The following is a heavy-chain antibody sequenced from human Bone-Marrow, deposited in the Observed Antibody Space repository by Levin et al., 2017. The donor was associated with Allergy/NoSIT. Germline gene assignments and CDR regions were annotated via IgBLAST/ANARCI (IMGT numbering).Heavy chain of an antibody. CDR2: ISSSSSYI. Sequence: GGSLRLSCAASGFTFSSYSMNWVRQAPGKGLEWVSSISSSSSYIYYADSVKGRFTISRDNAKNSLYLQMNSLRAEDTAVYYCARELGSSGWFRDIDYWGQGTLVTVSS. D-gene: IGHD6-19*01. CDR3: ARELGSSGWFRDIDY. J-gene: IGHJ4*02. V-gene: IGHV3-21*01. CDR1: GFTFSSYS.